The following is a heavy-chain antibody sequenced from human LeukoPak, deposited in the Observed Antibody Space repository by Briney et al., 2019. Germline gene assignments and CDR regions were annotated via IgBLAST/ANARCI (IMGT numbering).Heavy chain of an antibody. J-gene: IGHJ4*02. CDR3: ARVLRRGGPFDY. V-gene: IGHV1-8*03. CDR1: GYSFTSYD. CDR2: MNPNSGNT. D-gene: IGHD3-3*01. Sequence: ASVKVSCKASGYSFTSYDINWVRQAAGQGLEWMGWMNPNSGNTGYAQKFQGRVTITRNTSISTAYMELSSLRSEDTAVYYCARVLRRGGPFDYWGQGTLVTVSS.